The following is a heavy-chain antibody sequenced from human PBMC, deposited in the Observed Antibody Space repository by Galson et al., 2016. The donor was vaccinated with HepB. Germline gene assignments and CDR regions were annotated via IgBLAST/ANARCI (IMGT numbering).Heavy chain of an antibody. V-gene: IGHV3-33*06. D-gene: IGHD2-15*01. CDR1: GFIFSSYG. J-gene: IGHJ4*02. CDR3: AKLLASKYYFDH. CDR2: IWYDGSNK. Sequence: SLRLSCAASGFIFSSYGVQWVRQAPGKGLEWVAVIWYDGSNKYHADSVKGRFTISRDNSKNTLYLQMNSLRAEDTAVYYCAKLLASKYYFDHWGQGTLVTVSS.